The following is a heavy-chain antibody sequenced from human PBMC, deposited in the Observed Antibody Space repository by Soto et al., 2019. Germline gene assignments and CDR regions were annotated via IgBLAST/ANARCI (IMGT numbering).Heavy chain of an antibody. V-gene: IGHV4-31*03. D-gene: IGHD6-19*01. CDR2: IYYSGST. CDR1: GGSISSGGYY. CDR3: ARGYFSSGWYGAFDI. J-gene: IGHJ3*02. Sequence: SETLSLTCTVSGGSISSGGYYWSWIRQHPGKGLEWIGYIYYSGSTYYNPSLKSRVTISVDTSKNQFSLKLSSVTAADTAVYYCARGYFSSGWYGAFDIWGQGTMVT.